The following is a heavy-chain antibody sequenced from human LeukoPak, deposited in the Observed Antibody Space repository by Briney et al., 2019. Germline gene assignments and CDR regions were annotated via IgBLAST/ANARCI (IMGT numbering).Heavy chain of an antibody. D-gene: IGHD6-13*01. CDR1: GFTFSTFA. J-gene: IGHJ4*02. V-gene: IGHV3-23*01. CDR2: IFPSGGEI. Sequence: GGSLRLSCAASGFTFSTFAMIWVRQPPGKGLEWVSSIFPSGGEIHYADSVRGRFTISRDNSKSTLSLQMNSLRAEDTAVYYCARDFRPVVGAAGTFDYWGQGTLVTVSS. CDR3: ARDFRPVVGAAGTFDY.